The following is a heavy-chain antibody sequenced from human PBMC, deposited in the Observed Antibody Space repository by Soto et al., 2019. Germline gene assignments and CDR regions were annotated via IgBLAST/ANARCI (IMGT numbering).Heavy chain of an antibody. Sequence: GGSLRLSCAASGFTFDDYTMHWVRQAPGKGLEWVSLISWDGGSTYYADSVKGRFTISRDNSKNSLYLQMNSLRTEDTALYYCAKDLAVAADYYYGMDVWGQGTTVTVSS. J-gene: IGHJ6*02. D-gene: IGHD6-19*01. V-gene: IGHV3-43*01. CDR3: AKDLAVAADYYYGMDV. CDR2: ISWDGGST. CDR1: GFTFDDYT.